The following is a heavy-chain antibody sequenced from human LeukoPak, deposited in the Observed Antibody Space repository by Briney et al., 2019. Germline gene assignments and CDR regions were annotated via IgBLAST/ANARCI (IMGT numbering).Heavy chain of an antibody. V-gene: IGHV3-9*01. Sequence: PGGSLRLSCAASGFTFDDYAMNWVRQAPGKGLEWVSGLSWNSGSIGYAHSVKGRFTISRDNAKNSLYLQMNSLRAEDTALYYCARDLRYFDGVDYWGQGTLVTVSS. D-gene: IGHD3-9*01. CDR2: LSWNSGSI. CDR1: GFTFDDYA. CDR3: ARDLRYFDGVDY. J-gene: IGHJ4*02.